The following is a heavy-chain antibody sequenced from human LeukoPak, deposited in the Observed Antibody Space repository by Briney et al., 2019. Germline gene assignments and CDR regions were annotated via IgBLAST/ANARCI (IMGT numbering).Heavy chain of an antibody. V-gene: IGHV4-34*01. CDR2: INHSGST. J-gene: IGHJ4*02. CDR3: ARRKQWLVPYYFDY. D-gene: IGHD6-19*01. CDR1: GGSFSGYY. Sequence: SETLSLTCAVYGGSFSGYYWSWIRQPPGMGLEWIGEINHSGSTNYNPSLKSRVTISVDTSKNQFSLKLSSVTAADTAVYYCARRKQWLVPYYFDYWDQGTLVTVSS.